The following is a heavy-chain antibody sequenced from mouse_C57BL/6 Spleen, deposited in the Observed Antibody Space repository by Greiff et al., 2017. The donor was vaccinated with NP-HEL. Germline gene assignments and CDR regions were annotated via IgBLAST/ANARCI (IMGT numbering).Heavy chain of an antibody. CDR3: ARSEDGYYYAMDY. CDR2: INPSSGYT. Sequence: VQLQQSGAELARPGASVKMSCKASGYTFTSYTMHWVKQRPGQGLEWIGYINPSSGYTKYNQKFKDKATLTADKSSSTAYMQLSSLTSEDSAVYYCARSEDGYYYAMDYWGQGTSVTVSS. J-gene: IGHJ4*01. V-gene: IGHV1-4*01. D-gene: IGHD2-3*01. CDR1: GYTFTSYT.